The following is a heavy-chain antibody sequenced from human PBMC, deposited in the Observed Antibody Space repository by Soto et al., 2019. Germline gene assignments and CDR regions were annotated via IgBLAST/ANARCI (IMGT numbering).Heavy chain of an antibody. CDR3: ARARYEELERLRLPTPRRTDDDGAFDI. CDR2: IIPIFGTA. Sequence: QVQLVQSGAEVKKPGSSVKVSCKASGGTFSSYAISWVRQAPGQGLEWMGGIIPIFGTANYAQKFQGRVTITADESTSTAYMELSSLRSEDTAVYYCARARYEELERLRLPTPRRTDDDGAFDIWGQGTMVTVSS. CDR1: GGTFSSYA. D-gene: IGHD1-1*01. J-gene: IGHJ3*02. V-gene: IGHV1-69*12.